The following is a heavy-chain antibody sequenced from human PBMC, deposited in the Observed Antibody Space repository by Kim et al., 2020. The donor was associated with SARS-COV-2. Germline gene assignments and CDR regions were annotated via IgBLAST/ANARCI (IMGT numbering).Heavy chain of an antibody. CDR2: ISATTTFT. J-gene: IGHJ3*01. CDR1: GFSFSDYY. V-gene: IGHV3-11*05. CDR3: ARDKRKSYDTADYFYSDAFAR. D-gene: IGHD3-22*01. Sequence: GGSLRLSCAASGFSFSDYYMTWIRLSPGKGLEWVSYISATTTFTSYADSVKGRFTISRDNTKNSLFLQMNSLRAEDTAVYYCARDKRKSYDTADYFYSDAFARWGQGTVVTVSS.